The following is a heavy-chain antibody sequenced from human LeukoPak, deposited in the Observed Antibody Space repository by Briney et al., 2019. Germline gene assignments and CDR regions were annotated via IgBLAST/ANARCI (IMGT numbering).Heavy chain of an antibody. CDR1: GYTFTGYY. D-gene: IGHD4-17*01. Sequence: SVKVSCKASGYTFTGYYMHWVRQAPGQGLEWMGGIIPIFGAANYAQKFQGRVTITTDESTSIVYMELSSLRSEDTAVYYCARVVTTGPLDYWGQGTLVTVSS. CDR3: ARVVTTGPLDY. CDR2: IIPIFGAA. V-gene: IGHV1-69*05. J-gene: IGHJ4*02.